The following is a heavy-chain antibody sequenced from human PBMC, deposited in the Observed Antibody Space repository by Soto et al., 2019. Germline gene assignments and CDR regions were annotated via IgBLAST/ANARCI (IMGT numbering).Heavy chain of an antibody. J-gene: IGHJ6*02. D-gene: IGHD1-26*01. CDR2: ISYDGSNK. V-gene: IGHV3-30-3*01. Sequence: QVQLVESGGGVVQPGRSLRLSCAASGFTFSSYAMHWVRQAPGKGLEWVAVISYDGSNKYYADSVKGRFTISRDNSKNTLYLQMNSLRAEDTALYYCARARGYSGSGPRMDVWGQGTTVTVSS. CDR1: GFTFSSYA. CDR3: ARARGYSGSGPRMDV.